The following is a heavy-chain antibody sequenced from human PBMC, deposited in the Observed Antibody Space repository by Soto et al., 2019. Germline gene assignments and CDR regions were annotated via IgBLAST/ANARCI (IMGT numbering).Heavy chain of an antibody. CDR2: INPNSGGT. J-gene: IGHJ6*02. V-gene: IGHV1-2*02. Sequence: ASVKVSCKASGYTFTGYYIHWVRQARGQGLEWMGWINPNSGGTNYAQKFQGRVTMTRDTSISAAYMELSRLRSDDTAVYYCASSVLLWFGETNYYYYAMDVWGQATTVTVSS. D-gene: IGHD3-10*01. CDR3: ASSVLLWFGETNYYYYAMDV. CDR1: GYTFTGYY.